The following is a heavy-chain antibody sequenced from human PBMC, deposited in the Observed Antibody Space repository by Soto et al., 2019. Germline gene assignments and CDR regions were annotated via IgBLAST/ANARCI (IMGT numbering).Heavy chain of an antibody. Sequence: QVQLVESGGVVVQPGTSLRLSCAASGFSFSSYGMHWVRQAPAKGLEWVAVIWYDGSNKHYTDSVKGRFTISRDSSKDALYLQMNSQRAEDTAVYYCARNPRPTYGDYADYWGQGTLVTFSS. D-gene: IGHD4-17*01. CDR1: GFSFSSYG. CDR3: ARNPRPTYGDYADY. V-gene: IGHV3-33*01. J-gene: IGHJ4*02. CDR2: IWYDGSNK.